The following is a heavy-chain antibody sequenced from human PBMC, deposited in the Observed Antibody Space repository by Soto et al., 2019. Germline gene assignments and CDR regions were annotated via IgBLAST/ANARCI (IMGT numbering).Heavy chain of an antibody. CDR1: GLTLSSFT. Sequence: EVQLVESGGGLVKLGGSLEISCAASGLTLSSFTINWVRQDPGKGWEWFSSISSSSSYIYYADSVKGRFTISRDNAKNSLYLQMNSLIAEDTAVYYCARAGSGWYGDAFDIWGQGTMVTVSS. CDR3: ARAGSGWYGDAFDI. V-gene: IGHV3-21*01. D-gene: IGHD6-19*01. J-gene: IGHJ3*02. CDR2: ISSSSSYI.